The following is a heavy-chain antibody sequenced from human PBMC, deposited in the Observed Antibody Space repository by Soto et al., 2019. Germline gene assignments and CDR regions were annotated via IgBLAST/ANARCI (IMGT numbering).Heavy chain of an antibody. CDR1: GCTFTSYA. J-gene: IGHJ6*02. V-gene: IGHV1-8*01. CDR2: MNPNSGNT. D-gene: IGHD4-17*01. Sequence: GAAVKVSCKACGCTFTSYAINWVRQATGQGLEWMGWMNPNSGNTGYAQKFQGRITMTRNTSISRAYKELSSLRSEDTAVYYCATGRFYGVGMDVWGQGTTVTVSS. CDR3: ATGRFYGVGMDV.